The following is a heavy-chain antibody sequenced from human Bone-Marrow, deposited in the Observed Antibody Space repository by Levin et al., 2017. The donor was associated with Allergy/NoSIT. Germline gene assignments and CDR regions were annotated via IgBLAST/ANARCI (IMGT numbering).Heavy chain of an antibody. Sequence: GGSLRLSCAASGFSVSGYYMNWVRQAPGKGLEWVSIIYSGDTTYYADSVQTRFTISRDISKNSLYLQMNSLTAEDTAVYYCARDKGCRGGDGYSGQNAFDIWGQGTMVIVSS. CDR3: ARDKGCRGGDGYSGQNAFDI. D-gene: IGHD2-21*02. CDR1: GFSVSGYY. J-gene: IGHJ3*02. CDR2: IYSGDTT. V-gene: IGHV3-66*01.